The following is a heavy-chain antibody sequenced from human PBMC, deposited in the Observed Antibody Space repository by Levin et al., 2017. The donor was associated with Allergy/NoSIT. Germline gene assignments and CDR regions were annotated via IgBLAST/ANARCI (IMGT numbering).Heavy chain of an antibody. CDR2: ISDDGSSE. J-gene: IGHJ4*02. Sequence: PGGSLRLSCAASGFTFSNYVMHWVRQAPGKGLEWVGVISDDGSSEFYIDSVKGRFTISRDNSKNRLYLQMDSLRAEDTALSYCVREIAEEGTWGQGTLVIVSS. CDR3: VREIAEEGT. D-gene: IGHD1-1*01. V-gene: IGHV3-30*13. CDR1: GFTFSNYV.